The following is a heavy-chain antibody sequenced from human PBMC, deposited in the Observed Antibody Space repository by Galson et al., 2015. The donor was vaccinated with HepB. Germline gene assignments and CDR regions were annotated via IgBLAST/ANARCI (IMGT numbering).Heavy chain of an antibody. Sequence: SLKVSCEASGFTFSSYAMTWVRQTPGKGLEWVSSISGSGDSTYYSDSVKGRITMYRDNSKNTLFLQLNRLRADDTAVYYCARYRSSGRRPFDYWGQGTLVTVSS. CDR3: ARYRSSGRRPFDY. J-gene: IGHJ4*02. CDR1: GFTFSSYA. CDR2: ISGSGDST. D-gene: IGHD2-2*01. V-gene: IGHV3-23*01.